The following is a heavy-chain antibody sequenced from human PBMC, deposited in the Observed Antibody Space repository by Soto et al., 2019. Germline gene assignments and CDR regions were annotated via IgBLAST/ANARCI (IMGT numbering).Heavy chain of an antibody. Sequence: GGSLRLSCGASGFTFSIYAMSWVRQAPGKGLEWVSAISGSGGSTYYADSVKGRFTISRDNSKNTLYLQMNSLGAEDTAVYYCALIQGGSSVLGVDYWGQGTLVTVSS. V-gene: IGHV3-23*01. D-gene: IGHD6-6*01. CDR3: ALIQGGSSVLGVDY. J-gene: IGHJ4*02. CDR2: ISGSGGST. CDR1: GFTFSIYA.